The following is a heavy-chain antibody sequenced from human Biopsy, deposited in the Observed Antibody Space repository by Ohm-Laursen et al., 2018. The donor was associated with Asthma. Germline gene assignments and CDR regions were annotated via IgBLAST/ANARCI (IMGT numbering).Heavy chain of an antibody. Sequence: SLRLSCSATGFTISSNGMSWVRQPPGKGLEWVSSITGSGGFTYYADSVKGRFTISRDNSKNTLHLEVNSLRVEDTAVYYCPKDVFPGWELRRGPDYWGQGTLVTVSS. CDR1: GFTISSNG. J-gene: IGHJ4*02. CDR3: PKDVFPGWELRRGPDY. CDR2: ITGSGGFT. V-gene: IGHV3-23*01. D-gene: IGHD1-26*01.